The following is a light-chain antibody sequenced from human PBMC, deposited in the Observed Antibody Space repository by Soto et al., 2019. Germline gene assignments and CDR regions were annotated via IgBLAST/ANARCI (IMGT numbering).Light chain of an antibody. J-gene: IGKJ1*01. CDR3: QQYNNWPPVRT. Sequence: EIVMTQSPATLSVSPGERATLSCRAIQSFSSNLAWYQQKPGQAPRLLIYGASTRATGIPARSSGSGSGTEFTLTISSLQSEDFAVYYCQQYNNWPPVRTFGQGTKV. V-gene: IGKV3-15*01. CDR1: QSFSSN. CDR2: GAS.